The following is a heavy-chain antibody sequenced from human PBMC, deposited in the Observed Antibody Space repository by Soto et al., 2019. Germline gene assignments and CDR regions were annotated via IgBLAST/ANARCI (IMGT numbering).Heavy chain of an antibody. CDR2: INNSGRT. CDR3: VRGITMKVAVQRDAPDKYYFDS. J-gene: IGHJ4*02. CDR1: GGSFSGYY. V-gene: IGHV4-34*01. Sequence: QVQLQQWGAGLLKPSETLSLTCAVYGGSFSGYYWTWFRQPPGKGLEWIGEINNSGRTNQNPSLKSRLTISVDTSKNQFSLNLRSVTAADTAVYYCVRGITMKVAVQRDAPDKYYFDSWGQGTRVTVSS. D-gene: IGHD3-22*01.